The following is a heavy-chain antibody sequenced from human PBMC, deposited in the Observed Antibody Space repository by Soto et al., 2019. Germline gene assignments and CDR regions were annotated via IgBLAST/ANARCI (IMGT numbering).Heavy chain of an antibody. J-gene: IGHJ5*02. CDR1: GFTFSSYA. D-gene: IGHD6-19*01. CDR3: AREGGWPKKNNWFDP. Sequence: PGGSLRLSCAASGFTFSSYAMHWVRQAPGKGLEWVAVISYDGSNKYYADSVKGRFTISRDNSKNTLYLQMNSLRAEDTAVYYCAREGGWPKKNNWFDPWGQGTLVTVPP. CDR2: ISYDGSNK. V-gene: IGHV3-30-3*01.